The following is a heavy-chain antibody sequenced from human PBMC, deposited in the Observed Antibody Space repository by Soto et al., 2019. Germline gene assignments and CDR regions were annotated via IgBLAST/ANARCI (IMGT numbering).Heavy chain of an antibody. J-gene: IGHJ6*02. D-gene: IGHD1-26*01. Sequence: PGGSLRLSCAASGFTFSSYGMHWVRQAPGKGLEWVAVIWYDGSNKYYADSVKGRFTISRDNSKNTLYLQMNSLRAEDTAVYYCARDPEELRSHYYYGMDVWGQGTTVTVSS. V-gene: IGHV3-33*01. CDR2: IWYDGSNK. CDR3: ARDPEELRSHYYYGMDV. CDR1: GFTFSSYG.